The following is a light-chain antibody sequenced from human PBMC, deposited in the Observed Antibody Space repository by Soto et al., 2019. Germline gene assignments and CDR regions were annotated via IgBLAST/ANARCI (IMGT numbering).Light chain of an antibody. V-gene: IGKV3-15*01. CDR2: GAS. Sequence: EIVMTQSPATLSVSPGERATLSCRVSQSVSSNLAWYQQKPGQAPRLLIYGASTRATGIPARFSGSGSGTVFTLTISSLQSEDFAVYYCQQYNNWPLWTFGQGTKVEIK. CDR1: QSVSSN. J-gene: IGKJ1*01. CDR3: QQYNNWPLWT.